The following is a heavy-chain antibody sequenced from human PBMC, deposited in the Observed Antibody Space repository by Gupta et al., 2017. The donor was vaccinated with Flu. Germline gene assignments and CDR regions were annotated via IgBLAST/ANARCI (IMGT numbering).Heavy chain of an antibody. J-gene: IGHJ6*02. CDR2: IYYSGSI. V-gene: IGHV4-39*01. Sequence: SSSHYWGWIRQPPGKGLEWIGSIYYSGSIYYNPSLKSRLTISVDTSKNQFSLKLSSVTAADTAVYYCARRRWSGSYGMDVWGQGTTVTVSS. CDR1: SSSHY. D-gene: IGHD3-3*01. CDR3: ARRRWSGSYGMDV.